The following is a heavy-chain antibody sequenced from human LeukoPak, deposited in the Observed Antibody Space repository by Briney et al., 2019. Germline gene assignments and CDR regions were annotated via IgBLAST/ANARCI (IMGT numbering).Heavy chain of an antibody. D-gene: IGHD5-18*01. CDR3: ARTDSYGFWFDP. CDR1: GGTFSSYA. V-gene: IGHV1-69*05. J-gene: IGHJ5*02. CDR2: IIPIFGTA. Sequence: SVKVSCKASGGTFSSYAISWVRQAPGQGLEWMGGIIPIFGTANYAQKFQGRVTITTDESTSTAYMELSSLRSEDTAVYYCARTDSYGFWFDPWGQGTLVTVSS.